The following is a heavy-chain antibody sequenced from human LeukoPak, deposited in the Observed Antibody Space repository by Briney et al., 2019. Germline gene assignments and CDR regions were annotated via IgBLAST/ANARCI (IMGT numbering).Heavy chain of an antibody. J-gene: IGHJ3*02. Sequence: SETLSLTCTVSGGSISSSSYYWGWIRQPPGKGLEWIGSIYYSGSTYYNPSLKSRVTISVDTSKNQFSMKLSSVTAADTAVYYCAITYSGAFDIWGQGTMVTVSS. CDR1: GGSISSSSYY. CDR3: AITYSGAFDI. V-gene: IGHV4-39*01. D-gene: IGHD1-26*01. CDR2: IYYSGST.